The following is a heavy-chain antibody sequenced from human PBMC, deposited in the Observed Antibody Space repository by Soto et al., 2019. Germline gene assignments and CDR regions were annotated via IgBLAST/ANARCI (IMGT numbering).Heavy chain of an antibody. CDR2: IYYSGNT. CDR1: GGSISSDVYY. D-gene: IGHD3-10*01. V-gene: IGHV4-30-4*01. Sequence: QVQLQESGPGLVKPSQTLSLTCTVSGGSISSDVYYWSWIRQPPGKGLEWIGYIYYSGNTYYNPHLKSRVILSVVTYKNQFSLKLSSVPAADTAVYYCARDRPIHYYGSGDLYGMDVWGQGTTFTVSS. J-gene: IGHJ6*02. CDR3: ARDRPIHYYGSGDLYGMDV.